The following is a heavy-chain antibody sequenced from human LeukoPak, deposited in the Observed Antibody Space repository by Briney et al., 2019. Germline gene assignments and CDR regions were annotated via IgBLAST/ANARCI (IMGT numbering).Heavy chain of an antibody. J-gene: IGHJ4*02. Sequence: GASVKVSCKASGYTFTSYAMNWVRQAPGQGLEWMGWINTNTGNPTYAQGFTGGFFFSLDTSVSTAYLQISSLKAEDTAVYYCARGPPFIAAAAYDYWGQGTLVTVSS. CDR1: GYTFTSYA. D-gene: IGHD6-13*01. CDR2: INTNTGNP. V-gene: IGHV7-4-1*02. CDR3: ARGPPFIAAAAYDY.